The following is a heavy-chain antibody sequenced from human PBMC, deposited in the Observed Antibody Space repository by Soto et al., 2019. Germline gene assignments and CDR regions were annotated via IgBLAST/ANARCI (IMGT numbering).Heavy chain of an antibody. CDR3: TSNTYYDILTGYHTPYYYGMDV. CDR1: GFTFSGSA. J-gene: IGHJ6*02. V-gene: IGHV3-73*01. CDR2: IRSKANSYAT. Sequence: PGGSLRLSCAASGFTFSGSAMHWVRQASGKGLEWVGRIRSKANSYATAYAASVKGRFTISRDDSKNTAYLQMNNLKTEDTAVYYCTSNTYYDILTGYHTPYYYGMDVWGQGTTVTVSS. D-gene: IGHD3-9*01.